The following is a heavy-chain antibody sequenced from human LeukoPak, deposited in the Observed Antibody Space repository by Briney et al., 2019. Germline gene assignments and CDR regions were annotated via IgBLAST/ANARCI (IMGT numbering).Heavy chain of an antibody. V-gene: IGHV1-8*01. D-gene: IGHD3-10*01. CDR3: ARGSMITMVRGVIKDPNWFDP. J-gene: IGHJ5*02. CDR1: GYTFTSYD. Sequence: ASVKVSCKASGYTFTSYDINWVRQATGQGLEWMGWMNPNSGNTGYAQKFQGRVTTIRNTSISTAYMELSSLRSEDTAVYYCARGSMITMVRGVIKDPNWFDPWGQGTLVTVSS. CDR2: MNPNSGNT.